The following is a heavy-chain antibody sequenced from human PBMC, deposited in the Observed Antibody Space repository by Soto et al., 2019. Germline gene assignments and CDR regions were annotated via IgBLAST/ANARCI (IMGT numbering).Heavy chain of an antibody. CDR3: ARTLWTGTTPDNWFDP. J-gene: IGHJ5*02. Sequence: SVKVSCKASGGTFSSYAISWVRQAPGQGLEWMGGIIPIFGTANYAQKFQGRVTITADESTSTAYVELSSLRSEDTAVYYCARTLWTGTTPDNWFDPWGQGTLVTVSS. CDR1: GGTFSSYA. CDR2: IIPIFGTA. V-gene: IGHV1-69*13. D-gene: IGHD1-7*01.